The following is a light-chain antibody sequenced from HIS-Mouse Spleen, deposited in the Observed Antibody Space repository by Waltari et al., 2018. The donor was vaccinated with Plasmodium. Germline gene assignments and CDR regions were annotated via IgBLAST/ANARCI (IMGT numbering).Light chain of an antibody. J-gene: IGLJ3*02. CDR3: CSYAGSSTNWV. CDR1: SSDVGSYNL. Sequence: QSALTQPASVSGSPGQSITIPCTGTSSDVGSYNLLSWYQQHPGKAPKLMIYEGSKRPSGVSNRFSGSKSGNTASLTISGLQAEDEADYYCCSYAGSSTNWVFGGGTKLTVL. V-gene: IGLV2-23*01. CDR2: EGS.